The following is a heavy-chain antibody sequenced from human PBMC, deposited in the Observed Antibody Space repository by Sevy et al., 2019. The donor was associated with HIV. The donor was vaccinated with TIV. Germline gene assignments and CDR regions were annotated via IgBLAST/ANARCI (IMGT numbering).Heavy chain of an antibody. CDR1: GFTFSRYA. Sequence: GGSLRLSCAASGFTFSRYAMNWVRQAPGKGLEWVSGISGSGGSGDKTNYADSVKGRFTISRDDSKNSLYLQLNSLRDEDTAIYYCARDAARVIVPTAGFDSWGQGTLVTVSS. CDR2: ISGSGGSGDKT. V-gene: IGHV3-23*01. D-gene: IGHD1-1*01. CDR3: ARDAARVIVPTAGFDS. J-gene: IGHJ5*01.